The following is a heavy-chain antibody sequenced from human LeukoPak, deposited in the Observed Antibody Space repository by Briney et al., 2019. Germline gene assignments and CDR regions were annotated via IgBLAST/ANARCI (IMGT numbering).Heavy chain of an antibody. CDR1: GFTFSIYG. CDR3: AKDEQWLAGGGFDY. CDR2: FSGSGGST. J-gene: IGHJ4*02. Sequence: GGYLRLSCAATGFTFSIYGMSWVRQAPGKGLEWVSAFSGSGGSTYYADSVKGRFTSSRDNSKITLYLQMNSLSAKDTDVYYCAKDEQWLAGGGFDYWGQGTLVTVSS. D-gene: IGHD6-19*01. V-gene: IGHV3-23*01.